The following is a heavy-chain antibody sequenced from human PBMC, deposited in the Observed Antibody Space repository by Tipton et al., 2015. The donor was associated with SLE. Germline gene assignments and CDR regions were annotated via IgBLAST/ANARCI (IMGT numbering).Heavy chain of an antibody. CDR2: IYYSGST. D-gene: IGHD6-13*01. CDR1: GGSISSSSYY. J-gene: IGHJ5*02. Sequence: TLSLTCTLSGGSISSSSYYWGWIRQPPGKGLEWIGSIYYSGSTYYNPSLKSRVTISVDTSKNQFSLKLNPVTAADTAVYYCARHSSSWYKDWFDPWGQGTLVTVSS. V-gene: IGHV4-39*01. CDR3: ARHSSSWYKDWFDP.